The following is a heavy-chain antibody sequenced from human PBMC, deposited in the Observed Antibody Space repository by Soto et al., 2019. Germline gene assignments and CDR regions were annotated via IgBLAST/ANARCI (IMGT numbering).Heavy chain of an antibody. CDR3: ASSITGTTNYGMDV. Sequence: GGSLRLSCAASGFTFSSYEMNWVRQAPGKGLEWVSYISSSGSTIYYADSVKGRFTISRDNAKNSLYLQMNSLRAEDTAVYYCASSITGTTNYGMDVWGQGTTVTVSS. V-gene: IGHV3-48*03. D-gene: IGHD1-7*01. J-gene: IGHJ6*02. CDR2: ISSSGSTI. CDR1: GFTFSSYE.